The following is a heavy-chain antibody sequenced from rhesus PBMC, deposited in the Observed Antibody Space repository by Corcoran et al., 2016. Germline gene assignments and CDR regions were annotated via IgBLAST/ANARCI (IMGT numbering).Heavy chain of an antibody. V-gene: IGHV4-73*01. CDR1: GGSISGYYY. CDR3: ARDYVGKEYSKHYGLDS. D-gene: IGHD4-23*01. Sequence: QVKLQQWGEGLVKPSETLSLTCAVYGGSISGYYYWSWIRQAPGQGLEWIGNIDGNSASTNHNPSLKNRVTISKDTSKNQFSLKLSSVTAADTAVDYCARDYVGKEYSKHYGLDSWGQGVGVTVSS. CDR2: IDGNSAST. J-gene: IGHJ6*01.